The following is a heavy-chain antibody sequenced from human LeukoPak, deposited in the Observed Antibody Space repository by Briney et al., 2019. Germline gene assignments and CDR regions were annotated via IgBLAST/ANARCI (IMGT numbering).Heavy chain of an antibody. CDR1: GGCISTYY. V-gene: IGHV4-59*01. D-gene: IGHD5-12*01. J-gene: IGHJ4*02. CDR2: IYHSEST. CDR3: ARGGGYASPIGY. Sequence: SETLSLTCTLSGGCISTYYWSWIRQPPGKGLEWIGYIYHSESTNYNPSLKSLVTISVGTSKNQFSLKLSSVTAADTAVYSCARGGGYASPIGYWGQGALVTVSS.